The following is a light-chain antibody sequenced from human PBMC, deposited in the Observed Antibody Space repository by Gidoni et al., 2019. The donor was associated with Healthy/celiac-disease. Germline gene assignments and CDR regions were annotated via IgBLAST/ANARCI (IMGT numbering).Light chain of an antibody. CDR2: AAS. V-gene: IGKV1-8*01. CDR3: QQYYSYPRT. Sequence: IRLTQSPSSFSASTGDRVTITCRASQGISSYLAWYQQKPGKAPKLLIYAASTLQSGVPARVSGSGSGTDFTRTISCLQSEDFATYYCQQYYSYPRTFGQGTKVEIK. CDR1: QGISSY. J-gene: IGKJ1*01.